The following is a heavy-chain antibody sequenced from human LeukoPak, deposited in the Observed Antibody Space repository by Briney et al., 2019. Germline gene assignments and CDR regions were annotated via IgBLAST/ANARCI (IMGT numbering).Heavy chain of an antibody. CDR3: ARGGSH. D-gene: IGHD3-16*01. J-gene: IGHJ4*02. CDR2: IKQDGSEK. V-gene: IGHV3-7*01. CDR1: GFTFSNYW. Sequence: GGSLRLSCAVSGFTFSNYWMNWVRQAPGKGLEWVANIKQDGSEKYYVDSVKGRFTISRDNAKNSLYLQMNSLRAEDTAVYYCARGGSHWGQGTLVTVSS.